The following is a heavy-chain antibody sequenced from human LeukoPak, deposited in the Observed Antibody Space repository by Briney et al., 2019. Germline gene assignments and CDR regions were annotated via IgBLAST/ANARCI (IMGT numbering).Heavy chain of an antibody. CDR2: IYYSGST. CDR3: ARLLRVGYCSTTTCNWFDP. V-gene: IGHV4-39*07. D-gene: IGHD2-2*03. CDR1: GGSISSTSYY. Sequence: SETLSLTCVVSGGSISSTSYYWGWIRQPPGKGLEWIGSIYYSGSTYYSPSLKSRVTISVDTSKNQFSLKLSSVTASDTAVYYCARLLRVGYCSTTTCNWFDPWGQGTLVTVSS. J-gene: IGHJ5*02.